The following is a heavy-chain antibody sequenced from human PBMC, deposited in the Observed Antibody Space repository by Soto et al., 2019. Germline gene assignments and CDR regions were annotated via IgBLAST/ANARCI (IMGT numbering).Heavy chain of an antibody. Sequence: EVQLVESGGGLVQPGGSPRLSCAASGFTFSYYWMHWVRQAPGQGLVWVSRIHSDGSSTTYADSVKGRFTISRDNAKNTLYLQMNSLRAEDTAVYYCARGDKGAFDMWGQGTMVSVSS. J-gene: IGHJ3*02. CDR1: GFTFSYYW. V-gene: IGHV3-74*01. CDR2: IHSDGSST. CDR3: ARGDKGAFDM. D-gene: IGHD2-21*02.